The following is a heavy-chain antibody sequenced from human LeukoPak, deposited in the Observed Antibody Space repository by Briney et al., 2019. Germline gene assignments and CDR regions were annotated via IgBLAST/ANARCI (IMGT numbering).Heavy chain of an antibody. CDR3: AREGTAGRNLNWFDP. J-gene: IGHJ5*02. CDR1: GGSISSYY. D-gene: IGHD1-1*01. V-gene: IGHV4-59*01. Sequence: SETLSLTCTVSGGSISSYYWSWIRQPPGKGLEWIGYISYSGSTNFNPSLKSRVTISVDTSKNQFSLKLSSVTAADTAVYYCAREGTAGRNLNWFDPWGQGTLVTVSS. CDR2: ISYSGST.